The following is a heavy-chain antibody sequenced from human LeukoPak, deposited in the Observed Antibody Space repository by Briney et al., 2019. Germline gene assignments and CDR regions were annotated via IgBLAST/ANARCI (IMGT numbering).Heavy chain of an antibody. D-gene: IGHD2-15*01. CDR2: ISSSSSYI. CDR3: ARGCSGGSCYDY. CDR1: GFTFSSYS. Sequence: PGGSLRLSCAASGFTFSSYSMNWVRQAPGKGLEWVSYISSSSSYIYYADSVKGRFTISRDNAKNSLYLQMNSLRAEDTAVYYCARGCSGGSCYDYWGQGTLVTVSS. J-gene: IGHJ4*02. V-gene: IGHV3-21*05.